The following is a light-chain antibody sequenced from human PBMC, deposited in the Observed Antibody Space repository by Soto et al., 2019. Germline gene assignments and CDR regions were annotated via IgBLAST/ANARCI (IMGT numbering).Light chain of an antibody. Sequence: EIVLTQSPDTLSLSPGERATLSCRASQSVSSSYLAWYQQKPGQAPRLLISGASSRATGIPDRFSGSGSGTAFTLTISRLEPXXXXXYYCQQYGSSPPLWTFGQGTKVEIK. CDR3: QQYGSSPPLWT. V-gene: IGKV3-20*01. CDR2: GAS. J-gene: IGKJ1*01. CDR1: QSVSSSY.